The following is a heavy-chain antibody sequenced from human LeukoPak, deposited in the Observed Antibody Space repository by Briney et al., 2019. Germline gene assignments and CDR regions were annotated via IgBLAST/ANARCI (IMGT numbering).Heavy chain of an antibody. CDR2: MNPNSGNT. CDR3: ARRMGVVPAAIKRKGMDV. J-gene: IGHJ6*02. Sequence: ASVKVSCKASGYTFTSYDINWVRQATGQGLEWMGWMNPNSGNTGYAQKFQGRVTMTRNTSISTAYMELSSLRSEDTAVYYCARRMGVVPAAIKRKGMDVWGQGTTVTVSS. D-gene: IGHD2-2*02. CDR1: GYTFTSYD. V-gene: IGHV1-8*01.